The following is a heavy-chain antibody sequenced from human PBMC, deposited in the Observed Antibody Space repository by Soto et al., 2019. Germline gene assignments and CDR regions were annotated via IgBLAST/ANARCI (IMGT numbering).Heavy chain of an antibody. CDR2: INAGNGDT. V-gene: IGHV1-3*01. J-gene: IGHJ4*02. CDR1: GISYTTYA. D-gene: IGHD5-12*01. CDR3: ARAITGYVT. Sequence: VQLVQSGAEVKKPGASVKISCTASGISYTTYAIHWVRQATGQGLEWMGWINAGNGDTRYSQRFQGRVTLTRDTSATTTYMDLTSLRFEDTSIYYCARAITGYVTWGQGTLVTVSS.